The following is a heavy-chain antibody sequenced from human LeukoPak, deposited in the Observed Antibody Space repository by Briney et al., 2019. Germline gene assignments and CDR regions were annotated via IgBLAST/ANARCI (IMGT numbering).Heavy chain of an antibody. CDR2: INHSGST. J-gene: IGHJ3*02. V-gene: IGHV4-34*01. D-gene: IGHD5-18*01. CDR3: ARDSPGYSYGIDAFDI. Sequence: SETLSLTCAVYGGSFSGYYWSWIRKPPGKGLEWLGEINHSGSTNYNPSLKSRVTISVDTSKNQFSLKLSSVTAADTAVYYCARDSPGYSYGIDAFDIWGQGTMVTVSS. CDR1: GGSFSGYY.